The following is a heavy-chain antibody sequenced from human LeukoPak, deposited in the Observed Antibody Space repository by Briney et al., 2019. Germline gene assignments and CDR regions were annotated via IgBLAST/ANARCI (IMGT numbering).Heavy chain of an antibody. Sequence: GGSLRLSCAASGFTFSSHWMSWVRQAPGKGLEWVANIKKDGSEKYYVDAVKGRFTISRDNAKTSLYLQMNSLRAEDTAVYYCARDLSGVTGYTYGRGIDYWGQGTLVTVSS. CDR2: IKKDGSEK. CDR3: ARDLSGVTGYTYGRGIDY. D-gene: IGHD5-18*01. CDR1: GFTFSSHW. J-gene: IGHJ4*02. V-gene: IGHV3-7*01.